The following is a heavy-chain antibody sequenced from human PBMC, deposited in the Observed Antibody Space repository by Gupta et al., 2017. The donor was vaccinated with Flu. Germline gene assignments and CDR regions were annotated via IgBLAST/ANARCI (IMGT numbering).Heavy chain of an antibody. J-gene: IGHJ4*02. CDR3: ARHEGRLAAPLS. CDR2: IYFSEST. D-gene: IGHD6-13*01. V-gene: IGHV4-39*01. Sequence: QLQLQESGPGLVKPSETLSLTCTVSGASISSNPYYWGWIRQPPGKGLEWIGTIYFSESTYCNPSLKSRVTISVDTSKNQFSLKLSSVTAADTAVYYCARHEGRLAAPLSWGQGTLVTVSS. CDR1: GASISSNPYY.